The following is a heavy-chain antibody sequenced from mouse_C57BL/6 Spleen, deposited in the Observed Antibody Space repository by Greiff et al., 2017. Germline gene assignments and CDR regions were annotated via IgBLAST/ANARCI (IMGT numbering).Heavy chain of an antibody. Sequence: QVQLKQPGAELVKPGASVKLSCKASGYTFTSYWMHWVKQRPGRGLEWIGRIDPNSGGTKYNEKFKSKATLTVDKPSSTAYMQLSSLTSEDSAVYYCARSGSVVARSYFDYWGQGTTLTVSS. CDR2: IDPNSGGT. J-gene: IGHJ2*01. CDR3: ARSGSVVARSYFDY. D-gene: IGHD1-1*01. CDR1: GYTFTSYW. V-gene: IGHV1-72*01.